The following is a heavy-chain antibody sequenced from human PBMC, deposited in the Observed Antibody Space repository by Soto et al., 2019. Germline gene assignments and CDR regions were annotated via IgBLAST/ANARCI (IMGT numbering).Heavy chain of an antibody. J-gene: IGHJ6*02. CDR2: IYYSGST. CDR3: ARHGTSNSYYYYYYGMDV. Sequence: SETLSLTCTVSGGSISSSSYYWGWIRQPPGKGLEWIGSIYYSGSTYYNPSLKSRVTISVDTSKNQFSLKLSSVTAADTAVYYCARHGTSNSYYYYYYGMDVWGQGTTVTVSS. CDR1: GGSISSSSYY. V-gene: IGHV4-39*01. D-gene: IGHD1-1*01.